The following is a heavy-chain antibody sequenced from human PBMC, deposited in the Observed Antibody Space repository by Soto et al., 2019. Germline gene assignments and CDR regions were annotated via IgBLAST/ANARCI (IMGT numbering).Heavy chain of an antibody. Sequence: SGTPSLTRTVLGGAIRSFYWRWVRDPPGKGLEWIGYIYYSGSTNYNPSLKSRVTISVDTSKNQFSLKLSSVTAADTAVYYCARHDYEKWLGIDPWGQGTLVTVSS. J-gene: IGHJ5*02. CDR3: ARHDYEKWLGIDP. CDR2: IYYSGST. CDR1: GGAIRSFY. V-gene: IGHV4-59*08. D-gene: IGHD3-16*01.